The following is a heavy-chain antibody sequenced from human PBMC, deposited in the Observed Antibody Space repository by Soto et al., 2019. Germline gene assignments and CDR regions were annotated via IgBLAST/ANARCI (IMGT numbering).Heavy chain of an antibody. J-gene: IGHJ4*02. V-gene: IGHV3-30*18. D-gene: IGHD3-22*01. CDR3: LKWTYYDRSGYYDY. CDR1: GFTFSSYG. Sequence: GGSLRLSCAASGFTFSSYGMHWVRQAPGKGLEWVAVISYDGSNKYYADPVKGRFTISRDNSKNTLYLQMNSLRAEDTAVYYCLKWTYYDRSGYYDYWGQGTLVTVSS. CDR2: ISYDGSNK.